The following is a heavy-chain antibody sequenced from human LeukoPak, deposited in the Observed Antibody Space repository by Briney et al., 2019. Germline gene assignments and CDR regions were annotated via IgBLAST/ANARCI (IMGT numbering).Heavy chain of an antibody. J-gene: IGHJ4*02. Sequence: GGSLRLSCAASGFTFDDYGMSWVRHVPGKGLEWVSGINWNGGSTGYADSVKGRFTISRDNAKNSLYLQMNSLRAEDTALYYCAKDIAAAGTYVFDYWGQGTLVTVSS. CDR2: INWNGGST. D-gene: IGHD6-13*01. CDR3: AKDIAAAGTYVFDY. CDR1: GFTFDDYG. V-gene: IGHV3-20*04.